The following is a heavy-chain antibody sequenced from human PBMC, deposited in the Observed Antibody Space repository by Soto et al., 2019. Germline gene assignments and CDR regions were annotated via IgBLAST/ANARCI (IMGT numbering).Heavy chain of an antibody. CDR3: AXGSCSSTSCYKEYYFDL. Sequence: SVKVSCKASGGTFSGYAISWVRQAPGQGLEWMGEIIPMFGTSNYAQKFQGRVTITADESTSTAYMELSSLRSEDTTVYYCAXGSCSSTSCYKEYYFDLWGQGTLVTVSS. V-gene: IGHV1-69*13. J-gene: IGHJ4*02. CDR1: GGTFSGYA. D-gene: IGHD2-2*02. CDR2: IIPMFGTS.